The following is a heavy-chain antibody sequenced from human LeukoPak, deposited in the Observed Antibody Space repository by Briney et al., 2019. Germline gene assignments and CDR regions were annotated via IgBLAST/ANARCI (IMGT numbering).Heavy chain of an antibody. CDR2: ISYDGSIK. CDR3: ARDRGYSTFDY. CDR1: GFTFSSYG. J-gene: IGHJ4*02. D-gene: IGHD2-21*01. Sequence: GRSLRLSCAASGFTFSSYGMHWVRQAPGKGLEWVAVISYDGSIKYYVDSVKGRFTISRDNSKNTLYLQMDSLRVEDTAVYYCARDRGYSTFDYWGQGTLVTVSS. V-gene: IGHV3-30*03.